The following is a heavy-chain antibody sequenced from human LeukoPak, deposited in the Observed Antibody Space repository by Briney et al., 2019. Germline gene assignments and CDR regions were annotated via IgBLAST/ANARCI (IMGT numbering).Heavy chain of an antibody. CDR2: ISWDGGTT. CDR3: ARDNMGYDM. V-gene: IGHV3-43D*03. Sequence: GGSLRLSCVASGFTFDDYTMHWVRQAPGKGLEWVSLISWDGGTTYYADSVKGRFTISRDNSKNSLYLQMNSLRAEDTALYYCARDNMGYDMWGQGTMVTVSS. D-gene: IGHD5-12*01. J-gene: IGHJ3*02. CDR1: GFTFDDYT.